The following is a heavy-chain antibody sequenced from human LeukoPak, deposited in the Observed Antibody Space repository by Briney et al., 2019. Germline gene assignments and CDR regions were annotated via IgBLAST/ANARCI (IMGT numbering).Heavy chain of an antibody. J-gene: IGHJ6*02. Sequence: PGGSLRLPCAASGFTFSSYEMNWVRQAPGKGLEWVSYISSSGSTIYYADSVKGRFTISRDNAKNSLYLQVNSLRAEDTAVYYCARCSGGTCYSGAHSFYGMDVWGQGTTVSVSS. V-gene: IGHV3-48*03. CDR3: ARCSGGTCYSGAHSFYGMDV. CDR2: ISSSGSTI. D-gene: IGHD2-15*01. CDR1: GFTFSSYE.